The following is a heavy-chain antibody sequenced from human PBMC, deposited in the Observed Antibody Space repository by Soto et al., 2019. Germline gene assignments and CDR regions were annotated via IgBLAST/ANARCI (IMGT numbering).Heavy chain of an antibody. CDR2: IHPGDSHT. J-gene: IGHJ6*03. Sequence: PGESLKISCKGFGYDYITYWIGWVRQMPGKGLEWMGIIHPGDSHTRYSPSFQGQITISVDKSISTAYLQWNSLKASDTAIYYCARQNPYRGPTSPRSDPHMDVWGNGTTVTVSS. V-gene: IGHV5-51*01. D-gene: IGHD1-26*01. CDR1: GYDYITYW. CDR3: ARQNPYRGPTSPRSDPHMDV.